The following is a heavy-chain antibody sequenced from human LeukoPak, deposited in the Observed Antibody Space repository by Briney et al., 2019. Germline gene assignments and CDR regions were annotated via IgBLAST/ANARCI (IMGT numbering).Heavy chain of an antibody. V-gene: IGHV3-11*04. J-gene: IGHJ4*02. CDR1: GGSISSYY. D-gene: IGHD2-21*02. CDR2: IDSSGTI. Sequence: KPSETLSLTCTVSGGSISSYYWSWIRQGPGKGLEWVSHIDSSGTIYYADSVKGRATISRDNAKNSLYLQMNSLRAEDTAVYYCARPAYCGGNCYYFPDYWGQGTLVTVSS. CDR3: ARPAYCGGNCYYFPDY.